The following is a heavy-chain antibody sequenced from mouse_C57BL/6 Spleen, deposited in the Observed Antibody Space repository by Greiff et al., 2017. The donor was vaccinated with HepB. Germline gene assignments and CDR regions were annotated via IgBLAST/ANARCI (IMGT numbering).Heavy chain of an antibody. CDR3: ARSPLGNFDY. J-gene: IGHJ2*01. V-gene: IGHV1-26*01. CDR2: INPNNGGT. CDR1: GYTFTDYY. Sequence: EVQLQQSGPELVKPGASVKISCKASGYTFTDYYMNWVKQSHGKSLEWMGDINPNNGGTSYNQKFKGKATLTVDKSSSTAYMELRSLTSEDSAVYYCARSPLGNFDYWGQGTTLTVSS.